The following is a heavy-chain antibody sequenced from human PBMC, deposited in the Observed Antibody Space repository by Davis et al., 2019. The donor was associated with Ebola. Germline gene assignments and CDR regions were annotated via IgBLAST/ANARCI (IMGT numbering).Heavy chain of an antibody. CDR2: INPNSGGT. CDR1: GYTFTGYY. D-gene: IGHD5-18*01. V-gene: IGHV1-2*02. J-gene: IGHJ6*02. CDR3: ARDQVGDTAMAWDYYYYGMDV. Sequence: ASVKVSCKASGYTFTGYYMHWVRQAPGQGLEWMGWINPNSGGTNYAQKFQGRVTMTRDTSISTAYMELSRLRSDDTAVYYCARDQVGDTAMAWDYYYYGMDVWGQGTTVTVSS.